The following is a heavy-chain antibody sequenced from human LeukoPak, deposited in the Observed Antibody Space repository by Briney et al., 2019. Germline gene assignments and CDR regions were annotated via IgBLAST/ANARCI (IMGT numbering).Heavy chain of an antibody. CDR2: IKQDGSEE. V-gene: IGHV3-7*01. J-gene: IGHJ4*02. CDR3: ARGASAKIDY. Sequence: GGSLRLSCAASGFTFSSYWMSWVRQAPGKGLEWVANIKQDGSEEYYVDSVKGRFTISRDNSKNTLYLQMNSLRAEDTAVYYCARGASAKIDYWGQGTLVTVSS. CDR1: GFTFSSYW. D-gene: IGHD5-18*01.